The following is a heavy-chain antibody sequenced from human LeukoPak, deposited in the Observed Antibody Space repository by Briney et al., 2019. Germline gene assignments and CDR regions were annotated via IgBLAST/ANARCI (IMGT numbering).Heavy chain of an antibody. J-gene: IGHJ4*02. CDR3: AGIAAALGGADYFDY. CDR2: VYFSGST. CDR1: GGSMSSYY. Sequence: SEALSLTCTVSGGSMSSYYWSWIRQPPGKGLEWIGYVYFSGSTNYNPSLRSRVTISVDTSKNHFSLKLTSVTAADTAVYYCAGIAAALGGADYFDYWGQGALVTVSS. V-gene: IGHV4-59*01. D-gene: IGHD2-2*01.